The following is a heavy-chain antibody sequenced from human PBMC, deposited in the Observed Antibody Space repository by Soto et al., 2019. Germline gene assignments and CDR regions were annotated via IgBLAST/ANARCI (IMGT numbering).Heavy chain of an antibody. Sequence: SETLSLTCTVSGGSISSYYWSWIRQPPGKGLEWIGYIYYSGSTNYNPSLKSRVTISVDTSKNQFSLKLSSVTAADTAVYYCASSLSSSSWPVNHYYYYMDVWGKGTTVTVSS. CDR3: ASSLSSSSWPVNHYYYYMDV. V-gene: IGHV4-59*01. J-gene: IGHJ6*03. CDR1: GGSISSYY. CDR2: IYYSGST. D-gene: IGHD6-13*01.